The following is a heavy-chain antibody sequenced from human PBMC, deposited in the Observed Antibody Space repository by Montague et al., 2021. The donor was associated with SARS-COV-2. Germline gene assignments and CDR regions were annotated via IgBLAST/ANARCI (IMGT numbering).Heavy chain of an antibody. CDR3: ARWAIVVVPAAPSRAFDI. V-gene: IGHV3-30-3*01. J-gene: IGHJ3*02. CDR2: ISYDGSNN. D-gene: IGHD2-2*01. CDR1: GFTFILYA. Sequence: SLRLSCAASGFTFILYAMHWVRQAPGKGLDSVAVISYDGSNNYYADSVQGRFTISRDNSKNTLYLQMNSLRAEDTAVYYCARWAIVVVPAAPSRAFDIWGQGTMVTVSS.